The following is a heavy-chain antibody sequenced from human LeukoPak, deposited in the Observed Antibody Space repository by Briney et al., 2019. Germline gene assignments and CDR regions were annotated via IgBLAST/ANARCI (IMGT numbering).Heavy chain of an antibody. D-gene: IGHD3-3*01. Sequence: PGGSLRLSCTASGFTFGDYAMSWVRQAPGKGLEWVGFIRSKAYGGTTEYAASVKGRFTISRDDSKSIAYLQMNSLKTEDTAVYYCWRYGVVIQKGSYFMDVWGKGTTVTVSS. V-gene: IGHV3-49*04. CDR1: GFTFGDYA. CDR2: IRSKAYGGTT. J-gene: IGHJ6*03. CDR3: WRYGVVIQKGSYFMDV.